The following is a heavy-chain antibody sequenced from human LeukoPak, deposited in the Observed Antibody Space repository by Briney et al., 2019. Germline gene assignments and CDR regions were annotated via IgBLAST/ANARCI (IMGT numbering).Heavy chain of an antibody. V-gene: IGHV1-69*05. J-gene: IGHJ3*02. CDR3: ARGRQWLQLKSAFDI. CDR2: ILPIFGTA. D-gene: IGHD5-24*01. Sequence: SVKVSCKASGGTFSSYAISWVRQAPGQGLEWMGGILPIFGTANYAQKFQGRVTITTDESTSTAYMELSSLRSEDTAVYYCARGRQWLQLKSAFDIWGQGTMVTVSS. CDR1: GGTFSSYA.